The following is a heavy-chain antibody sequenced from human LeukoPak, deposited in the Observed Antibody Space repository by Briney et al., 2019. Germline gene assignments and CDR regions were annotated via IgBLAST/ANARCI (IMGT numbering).Heavy chain of an antibody. D-gene: IGHD6-13*01. V-gene: IGHV1-46*01. J-gene: IGHJ5*02. CDR1: GYTFTSYY. CDR3: ARGRGIAAAGPNWFDP. Sequence: ASVKVSCKASGYTFTSYYMHWVRQAPGQGPEWMGIINPSGGSTSYAQKFQGRVTMTRDMSTSTVYMELSSLRSEDTAVYYCARGRGIAAAGPNWFDPWGQGTLVTVSS. CDR2: INPSGGST.